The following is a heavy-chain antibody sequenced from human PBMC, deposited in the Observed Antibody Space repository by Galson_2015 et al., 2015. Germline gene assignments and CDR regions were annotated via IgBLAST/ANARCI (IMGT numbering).Heavy chain of an antibody. V-gene: IGHV3-33*01. D-gene: IGHD6-13*01. Sequence: SLRLSCAASGFTFSSYGMHWVRQAPGKGLEWVAVIWYDGSNKYYADSVKGRFTISRDNSKNTLYLQMNSLRAEDTAVYYCARGGMYSSSWYHPFDYWGQGTLVTVSS. CDR1: GFTFSSYG. CDR3: ARGGMYSSSWYHPFDY. J-gene: IGHJ4*02. CDR2: IWYDGSNK.